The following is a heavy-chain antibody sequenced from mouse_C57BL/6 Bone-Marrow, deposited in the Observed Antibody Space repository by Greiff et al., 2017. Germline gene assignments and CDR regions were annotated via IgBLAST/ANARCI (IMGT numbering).Heavy chain of an antibody. V-gene: IGHV1-82*01. CDR3: ARSGYDFLFDY. CDR1: GYAFSSSW. Sequence: VQLQQSGPELVKPGASVKISCKASGYAFSSSWMNWVKQRPGKGLEWIGRIYPGDGDTNYNGKFKGKATLTADKSSSTAYMQLSSLTSEDSAVYFCARSGYDFLFDYWGQGTTLTVSS. D-gene: IGHD2-4*01. CDR2: IYPGDGDT. J-gene: IGHJ2*01.